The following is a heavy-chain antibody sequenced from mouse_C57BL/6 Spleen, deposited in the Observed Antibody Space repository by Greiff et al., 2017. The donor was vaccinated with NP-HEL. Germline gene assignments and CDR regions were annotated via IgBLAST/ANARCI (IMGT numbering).Heavy chain of an antibody. CDR1: GFTFTDYY. J-gene: IGHJ2*01. V-gene: IGHV7-3*01. Sequence: EVKLMESGGGLVQPGGSLSLSCAASGFTFTDYYMSWVRQPPGKALEWLGFIRNKANGYTTDYSASVKGRFTISRDNSQSILYLQMNALRAEDSATYYCARLGGYVFDYWGQGTTLTVSS. CDR2: IRNKANGYTT. CDR3: ARLGGYVFDY. D-gene: IGHD2-2*01.